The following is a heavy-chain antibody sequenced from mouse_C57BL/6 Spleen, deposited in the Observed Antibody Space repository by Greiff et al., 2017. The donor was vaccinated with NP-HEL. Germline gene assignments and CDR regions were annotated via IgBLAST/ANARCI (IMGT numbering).Heavy chain of an antibody. CDR2: IYPGDGDT. D-gene: IGHD1-1*01. J-gene: IGHJ2*01. Sequence: VQLQQSGPELVKPGASVKISCKASGYAFSSSWMNWVKQRPGKGLEWIGRIYPGDGDTNYNGKFKGKATMTADKSSSTAYMQLSSLTSKDSAVYFCARVTTVVGDYWGQGTTLTVSS. CDR1: GYAFSSSW. CDR3: ARVTTVVGDY. V-gene: IGHV1-82*01.